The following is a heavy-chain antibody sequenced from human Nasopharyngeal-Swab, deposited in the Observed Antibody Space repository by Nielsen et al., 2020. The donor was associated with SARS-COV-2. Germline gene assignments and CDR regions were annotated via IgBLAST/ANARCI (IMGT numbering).Heavy chain of an antibody. Sequence: GESLKISCSASGFTFSTYAMSWVRLAPGKGLEWVSSVSGTGHTTKYTDSVKGLFTISRDNSEKKVYLEMHSLRAEDTAVYYCAKDRYCSGGACYFNGFDSWGQGTLVTVSS. CDR3: AKDRYCSGGACYFNGFDS. D-gene: IGHD2-15*01. J-gene: IGHJ4*02. V-gene: IGHV3-23*01. CDR1: GFTFSTYA. CDR2: VSGTGHTT.